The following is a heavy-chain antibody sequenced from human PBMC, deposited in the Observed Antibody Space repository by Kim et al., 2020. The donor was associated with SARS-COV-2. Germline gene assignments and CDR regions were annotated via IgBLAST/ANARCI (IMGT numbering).Heavy chain of an antibody. CDR2: INHSGST. CDR3: ARWGFGTSYRRWFDP. CDR1: GGSFSGYY. V-gene: IGHV4-34*01. D-gene: IGHD2-2*01. J-gene: IGHJ5*02. Sequence: SETLSLTCAVYGGSFSGYYWSWIRQPPGKGLEWIGEINHSGSTNYNPSLKSRVTISVDTSKNQFSLKLSSVTAADTAVSYCARWGFGTSYRRWFDPWGQG.